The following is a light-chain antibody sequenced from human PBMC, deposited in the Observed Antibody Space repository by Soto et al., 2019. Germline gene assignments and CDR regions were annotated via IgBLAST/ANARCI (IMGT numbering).Light chain of an antibody. CDR3: QRYGSSPLT. J-gene: IGKJ4*01. V-gene: IGKV3-20*01. CDR1: ESVSSNY. Sequence: EIVLTQSPGTLPLSPGERATLSCRASESVSSNYLAWYQQKPGRAPRLLIYDASGRATGIPDRFSGSGSGTDFTLTISRLEPEDFAVYYCQRYGSSPLTFGGGTKVEIK. CDR2: DAS.